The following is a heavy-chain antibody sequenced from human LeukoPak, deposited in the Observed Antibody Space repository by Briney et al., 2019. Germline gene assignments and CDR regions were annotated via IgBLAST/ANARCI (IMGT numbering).Heavy chain of an antibody. Sequence: PSETLSLTCTVSGGSISSSSYYWGWIRQPPGKGLEWIGSIDYSGSTYYDPSLKSRVTISVDTSKKQFSLKLSSVTAADTAVYYCARQYSSSWYRPYYYYGMDVWGQGTTVTVSS. V-gene: IGHV4-39*01. CDR1: GGSISSSSYY. CDR2: IDYSGST. J-gene: IGHJ6*02. CDR3: ARQYSSSWYRPYYYYGMDV. D-gene: IGHD6-13*01.